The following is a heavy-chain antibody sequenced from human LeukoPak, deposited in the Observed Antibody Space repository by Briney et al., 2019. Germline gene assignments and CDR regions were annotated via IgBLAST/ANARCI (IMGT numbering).Heavy chain of an antibody. D-gene: IGHD2-2*01. CDR3: ARICSSTSCYSDY. CDR1: GGTFSSYA. J-gene: IGHJ4*02. CDR2: IIPILGIA. Sequence: GASVKVSCKASGGTFSSYAISWVRQAPGQGLEWMGRIIPILGIANYAQKFQGRVTITADKSTSTAYMELSSLRSEDTAVYYCARICSSTSCYSDYWGQGTLVTVSS. V-gene: IGHV1-69*04.